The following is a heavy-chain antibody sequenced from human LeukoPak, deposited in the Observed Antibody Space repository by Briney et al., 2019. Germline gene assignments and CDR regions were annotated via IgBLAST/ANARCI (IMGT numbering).Heavy chain of an antibody. CDR2: ISTSGST. V-gene: IGHV4-4*07. CDR3: ARDPGLIPFGGVIPSEGYYFNY. D-gene: IGHD3-16*02. J-gene: IGHJ4*02. CDR1: GSSISSYY. Sequence: SAILSFTCTASGSSISSYYWSWIRQPAGNLLEWIGRISTSGSTSYSPSLKSRVTMSADTSNNKSYLQLSTVTAADTAVYYCARDPGLIPFGGVIPSEGYYFNYWGQGTLVTVSS.